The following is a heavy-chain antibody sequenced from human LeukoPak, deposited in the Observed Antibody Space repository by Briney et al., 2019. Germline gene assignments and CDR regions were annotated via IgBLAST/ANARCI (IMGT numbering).Heavy chain of an antibody. V-gene: IGHV3-9*01. J-gene: IGHJ3*02. CDR1: GFTFDDYA. Sequence: GRSLRLSCAASGFTFDDYAMHCARQAPGKGLEWVSDISWNSGSIGYADSVKGRFTISRDNAKNSLYLQMNSLRAEDTALYYCAKDIPDNYSYPDVFDIWGQGTMVTVSS. D-gene: IGHD5-18*01. CDR3: AKDIPDNYSYPDVFDI. CDR2: ISWNSGSI.